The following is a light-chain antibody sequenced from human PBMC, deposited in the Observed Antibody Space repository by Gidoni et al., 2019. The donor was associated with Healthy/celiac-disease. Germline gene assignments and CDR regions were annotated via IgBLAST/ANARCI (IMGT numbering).Light chain of an antibody. V-gene: IGLV3-21*03. CDR1: NIGSKS. J-gene: IGLJ3*02. Sequence: SYVLTQPPSVSVAPGKTARITCGGNNIGSKSLHWYQQKPGQAPVLVVYDDSDRPSGIPGRFSGSNSGNTATLTISRVEAGDEADYYCQVWDSSSDPWVFGGGTKLTVL. CDR3: QVWDSSSDPWV. CDR2: DDS.